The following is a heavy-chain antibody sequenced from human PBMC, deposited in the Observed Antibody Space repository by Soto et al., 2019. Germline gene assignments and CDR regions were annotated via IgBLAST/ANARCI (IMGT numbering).Heavy chain of an antibody. CDR1: GFTFSSYS. V-gene: IGHV3-21*01. J-gene: IGHJ6*02. D-gene: IGHD5-18*01. CDR3: ARDISAMVKYGMDV. CDR2: ISSSSSYI. Sequence: GGSLRLSCAASGFTFSSYSMNWVRQAPGKGLEWVSSISSSSSYIYYADSVKGRFTISRDNAKNSLYLQMNSLRAEDTAVYYCARDISAMVKYGMDVWGQGTTVTVSS.